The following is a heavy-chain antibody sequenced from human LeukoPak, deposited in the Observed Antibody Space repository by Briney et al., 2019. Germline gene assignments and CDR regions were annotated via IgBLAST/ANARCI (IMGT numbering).Heavy chain of an antibody. J-gene: IGHJ2*01. D-gene: IGHD3-9*01. CDR1: GGSISSYY. CDR2: IYYSGST. V-gene: IGHV4-59*01. Sequence: SETLSLTCTVSGGSISSYYWSWIRQPPGKGLVWIGYIYYSGSTNYNPSLKSRVTMSVDTSKNQFSLKLSSVTAADTAVYYCGRRTYYDTLTGYTYWYFDLWSRGTLVTVSS. CDR3: GRRTYYDTLTGYTYWYFDL.